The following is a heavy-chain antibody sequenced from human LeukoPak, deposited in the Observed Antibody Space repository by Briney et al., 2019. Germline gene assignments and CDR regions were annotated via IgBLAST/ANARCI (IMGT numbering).Heavy chain of an antibody. CDR2: IIPILSTA. CDR1: GGTFSSYA. Sequence: SVKVSCKAFGGTFSSYAISWVRQAPGQGLEWMGGIIPILSTANYAQKFQGRVTITADKSTSTAYMELSSLRSEDTAVYYCARAGDEGYCSGGSCYTYWGQGTLVTVSS. J-gene: IGHJ4*02. CDR3: ARAGDEGYCSGGSCYTY. V-gene: IGHV1-69*10. D-gene: IGHD2-15*01.